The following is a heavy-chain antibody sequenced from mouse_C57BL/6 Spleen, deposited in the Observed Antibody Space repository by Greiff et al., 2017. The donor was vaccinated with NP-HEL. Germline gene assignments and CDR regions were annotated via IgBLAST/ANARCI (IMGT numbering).Heavy chain of an antibody. CDR3: ANCRSYAMDY. Sequence: QVQLQQSGPELVKPGASVKISCKASGYSFTSYYIHWVKQRPGQGLEWIGWIYPGSGNTKYNEKFKGKATLTADTSSSTAYMQLSSLTSEDSAVYYCANCRSYAMDYWGQGTSVTVSS. V-gene: IGHV1-66*01. CDR1: GYSFTSYY. J-gene: IGHJ4*01. CDR2: IYPGSGNT.